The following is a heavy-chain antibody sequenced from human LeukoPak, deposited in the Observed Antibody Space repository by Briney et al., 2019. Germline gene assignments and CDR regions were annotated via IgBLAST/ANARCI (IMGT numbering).Heavy chain of an antibody. Sequence: GGSLRLSCAASGFTFSSYSMNWVRQAPGKGLEWVANIKQDGSEKYYVDSVKGRSTISRDNAKNSLYLQMNSLRAEDTAVYYCAREWSSGSYDYWGQGTLVTVSS. D-gene: IGHD1-26*01. CDR1: GFTFSSYS. CDR3: AREWSSGSYDY. J-gene: IGHJ4*02. V-gene: IGHV3-7*01. CDR2: IKQDGSEK.